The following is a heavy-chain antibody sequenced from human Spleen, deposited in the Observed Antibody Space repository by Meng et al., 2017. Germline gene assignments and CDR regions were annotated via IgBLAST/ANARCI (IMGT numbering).Heavy chain of an antibody. CDR3: ARDLSGYGWFDP. V-gene: IGHV4-31*01. CDR2: FYYSGST. Sequence: QVQLQEAGPGLVKPSQTLSLTCTVSGGSISSGGYYWSWIRQHPGKGLEWIGYFYYSGSTYYNPSLKSLVTISLDTSKNQFSLKLSSVTAADTAVYYCARDLSGYGWFDPWGQGTLVTVSS. D-gene: IGHD5-18*01. J-gene: IGHJ5*02. CDR1: GGSISSGGYY.